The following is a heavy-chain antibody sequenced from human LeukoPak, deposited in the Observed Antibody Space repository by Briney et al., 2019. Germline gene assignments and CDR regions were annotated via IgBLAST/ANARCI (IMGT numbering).Heavy chain of an antibody. CDR1: GGTFSTTT. D-gene: IGHD6-13*01. V-gene: IGHV1-69*13. Sequence: SVKVSCKASGGTFSTTTINWVRQAPGQGLEWMGGITPIFRTPKYAQKFQGRVTITAVESMNTAYMELSRLRFEDTAIYYCARYLSSWYDYWGQGTLVTVSS. CDR2: ITPIFRTP. CDR3: ARYLSSWYDY. J-gene: IGHJ4*02.